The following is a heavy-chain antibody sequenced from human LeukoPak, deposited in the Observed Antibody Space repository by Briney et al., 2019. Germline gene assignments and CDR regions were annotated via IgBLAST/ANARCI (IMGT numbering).Heavy chain of an antibody. Sequence: GGSLRLSCAASGFTFSSYAMSWVRQAPGKGLEWVSAISGSGGSTYYADSVKGRFTIPRDNSKNTLYLQMNSLRAEDTAVYYCAKVKSVHTHPDAFDIWGQGTMVTVSS. CDR1: GFTFSSYA. CDR2: ISGSGGST. V-gene: IGHV3-23*01. J-gene: IGHJ3*02. CDR3: AKVKSVHTHPDAFDI. D-gene: IGHD5-18*01.